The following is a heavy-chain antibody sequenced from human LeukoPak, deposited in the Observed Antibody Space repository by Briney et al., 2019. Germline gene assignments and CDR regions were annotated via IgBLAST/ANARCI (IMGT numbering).Heavy chain of an antibody. CDR3: ARDFDY. Sequence: GGSLRLSCAASGFTFSNYWMHWVRQAPGKGLVGVSRLSSDGRDPSYADSVQGRFTISRDNAKNTLYMQMNSLRAEDTAVYYCARDFDYWGQGTLVTVSS. CDR1: GFTFSNYW. V-gene: IGHV3-74*01. J-gene: IGHJ4*02. CDR2: LSSDGRDP.